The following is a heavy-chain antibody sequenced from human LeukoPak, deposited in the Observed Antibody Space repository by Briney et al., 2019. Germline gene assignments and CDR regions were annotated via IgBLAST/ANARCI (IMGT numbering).Heavy chain of an antibody. CDR2: INPSGGST. V-gene: IGHV1-46*01. J-gene: IGHJ4*02. CDR1: GYTFTSYY. D-gene: IGHD3-22*01. CDR3: ARVSYYYDSTEYFDY. Sequence: ASVKVSCKASGYTFTSYYMHWVRQAPGQGLEWMGIINPSGGSTSYAQKFQGRVTMTRDTSTSTVYMELSNLRSEDTAVYYCARVSYYYDSTEYFDYWGQGTLVTVSS.